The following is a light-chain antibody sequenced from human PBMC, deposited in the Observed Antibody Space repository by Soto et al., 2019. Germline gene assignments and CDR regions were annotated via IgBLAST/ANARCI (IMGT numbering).Light chain of an antibody. CDR1: QSVSSN. J-gene: IGKJ2*01. CDR3: QQYNNWPRP. Sequence: EIVMTQSPATLSVSPGERATLSCRASQSVSSNLAWYQQKPGQAPRLLIYGASTRATGIPARFSGSGSGTKLTLTISSLQSEDFAVYYCQQYNNWPRPFGQGTKLEIK. V-gene: IGKV3-15*01. CDR2: GAS.